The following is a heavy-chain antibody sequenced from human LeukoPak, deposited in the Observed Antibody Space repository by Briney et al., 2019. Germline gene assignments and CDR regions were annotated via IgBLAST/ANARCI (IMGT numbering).Heavy chain of an antibody. V-gene: IGHV4-59*08. Sequence: SETLSLTFTVSGDSISSYYGSWIRQPPGKGLEWIAYIYYSGSTNYNPSLKSRLTISVDTSKNQFSLKLSSVTATDTAVYYCARTRIPYFDYWGQGTLVTVSS. J-gene: IGHJ4*02. CDR3: ARTRIPYFDY. CDR2: IYYSGST. D-gene: IGHD2-21*01. CDR1: GDSISSYY.